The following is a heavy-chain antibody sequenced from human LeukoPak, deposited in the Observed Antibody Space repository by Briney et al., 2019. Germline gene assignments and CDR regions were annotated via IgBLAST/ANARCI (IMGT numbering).Heavy chain of an antibody. D-gene: IGHD2-15*01. Sequence: ASGKVSCKASGYTFTSYYMHWVRQAPGQGLEWMGIINPSGGSTSYAQKFQGRVTMTRDMSTSTVYMELSSLRSEDTAVYYCARAGSVVDFDYWGQGTLVTVSS. CDR2: INPSGGST. CDR3: ARAGSVVDFDY. V-gene: IGHV1-46*01. J-gene: IGHJ4*02. CDR1: GYTFTSYY.